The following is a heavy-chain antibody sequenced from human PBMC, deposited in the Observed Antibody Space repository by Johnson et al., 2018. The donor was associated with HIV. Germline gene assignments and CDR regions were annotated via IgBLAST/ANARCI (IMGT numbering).Heavy chain of an antibody. D-gene: IGHD2-2*01. CDR2: INGDGSGI. V-gene: IGHV3-74*02. CDR1: GFTFSSYW. CDR3: ARGGVVHDAFDI. J-gene: IGHJ3*02. Sequence: VQLVESGGGLVQPGGSLRLSCAASGFTFSSYWMHWVRQGPGKGLVWVSRINGDGSGITYADPVKGRFTLSRDNSKNTLYLQLSSLRTEDTAVFYCARGGVVHDAFDIWGQGTMVTVSS.